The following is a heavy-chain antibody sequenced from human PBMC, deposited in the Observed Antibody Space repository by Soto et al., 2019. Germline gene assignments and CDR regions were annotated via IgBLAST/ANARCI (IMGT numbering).Heavy chain of an antibody. V-gene: IGHV3-7*03. CDR2: INQDGSVS. J-gene: IGHJ5*01. CDR3: ARDLHSTGSLDS. Sequence: GGSLRLSCAASGFTFSSYWMNWVRQAPGKGLEWLANINQDGSVSHYADSVKGRFTISRDNAQNSLYVQMNSLRVEDTAVYYCARDLHSTGSLDSWGQGTPVTVS. D-gene: IGHD6-19*01. CDR1: GFTFSSYW.